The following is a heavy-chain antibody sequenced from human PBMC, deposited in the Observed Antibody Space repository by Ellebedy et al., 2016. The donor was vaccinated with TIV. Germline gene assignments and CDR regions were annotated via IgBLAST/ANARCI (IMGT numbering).Heavy chain of an antibody. J-gene: IGHJ5*02. Sequence: PGGSLRLSCAASGFSFSNYDMSWVRQAPGKGLEWVSAIRGSGGSTFYADSVKGRFTISRDNAKNPVYLQMDRLRGEDTAVYYCARGWWDYGAWGQGTLVTVSS. V-gene: IGHV3-23*01. CDR1: GFSFSNYD. D-gene: IGHD4/OR15-4a*01. CDR2: IRGSGGST. CDR3: ARGWWDYGA.